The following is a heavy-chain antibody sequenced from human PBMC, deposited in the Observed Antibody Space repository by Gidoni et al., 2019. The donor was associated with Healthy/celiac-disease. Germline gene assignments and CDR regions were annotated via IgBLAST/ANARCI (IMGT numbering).Heavy chain of an antibody. V-gene: IGHV4-31*03. CDR3: ARAHSFVVPAAISWCSWFDP. D-gene: IGHD2-2*02. CDR1: GGSISSGGYY. Sequence: QVQLQESGPGLVKPSQTLSLTCTVSGGSISSGGYYWSWIRQHPGKGLEWIGYIYYSGSTYYNPSLKSRVTISVDTSKNQFSLKLSSVTAADTAVYYCARAHSFVVPAAISWCSWFDPWGQGTLVTVSS. CDR2: IYYSGST. J-gene: IGHJ5*02.